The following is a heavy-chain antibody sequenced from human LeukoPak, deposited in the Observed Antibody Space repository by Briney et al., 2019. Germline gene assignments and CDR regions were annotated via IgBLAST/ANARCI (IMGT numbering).Heavy chain of an antibody. CDR3: ARQLSGSYFFQRYYYYYYMDV. CDR1: GFTVSSNY. Sequence: GASLRLSCAASGFTVSSNYMSWVRQAPGKGLEWVSVIYSGGSTYYADSVKGRFTISRDNSKNTLYLQMNSLRAEDTAVYYCARQLSGSYFFQRYYYYYYMDVWGKGTTVTVSS. D-gene: IGHD1-26*01. V-gene: IGHV3-66*04. J-gene: IGHJ6*03. CDR2: IYSGGST.